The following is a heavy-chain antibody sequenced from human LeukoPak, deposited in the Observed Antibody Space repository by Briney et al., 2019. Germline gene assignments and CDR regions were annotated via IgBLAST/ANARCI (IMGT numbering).Heavy chain of an antibody. CDR1: GFTFSSYS. J-gene: IGHJ4*02. D-gene: IGHD2-2*01. V-gene: IGHV3-21*01. CDR2: ISSSSRYI. CDR3: ARLKLLWSNYFDY. Sequence: GGSLRLSCAASGFTFSSYSIYWVRQAPGKGLEWVSSISSSSRYINYADSVKGRFTISRDNAKNSLFLQMNSLRAEDTAVYYCARLKLLWSNYFDYWGQGTLVTVSS.